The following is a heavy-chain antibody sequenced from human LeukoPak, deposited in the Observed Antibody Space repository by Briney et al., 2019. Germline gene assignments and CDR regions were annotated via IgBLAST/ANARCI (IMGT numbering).Heavy chain of an antibody. V-gene: IGHV4-61*02. D-gene: IGHD6-6*01. J-gene: IGHJ2*01. CDR1: GGSISSGSYY. CDR2: IYTSGST. Sequence: PSETLSLTCTVSGGSISSGSYYWSWIRQPAGKGLEWIGRIYTSGSTNYNPSLKSRVTISVDTSKNQFSLKLSSVTAADTAVYYCARVVRYRGWYFDLWGRGTLVTVSS. CDR3: ARVVRYRGWYFDL.